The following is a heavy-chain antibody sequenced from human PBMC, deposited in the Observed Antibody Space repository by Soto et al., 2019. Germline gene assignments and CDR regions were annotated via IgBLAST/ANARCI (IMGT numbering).Heavy chain of an antibody. CDR2: IYYSGST. V-gene: IGHV4-61*01. D-gene: IGHD5-12*01. CDR1: GGSVSSGSFY. J-gene: IGHJ4*02. CDR3: ARDGRDGYDPFDS. Sequence: SETLSLTCTVSGGSVSSGSFYWSWIRQPPGKGLEWIGYIYYSGSTNYNPSLKSRVTISVDTSKNQSSLKLTSVTAADTAVYYCARDGRDGYDPFDSWGQGTLVTVSS.